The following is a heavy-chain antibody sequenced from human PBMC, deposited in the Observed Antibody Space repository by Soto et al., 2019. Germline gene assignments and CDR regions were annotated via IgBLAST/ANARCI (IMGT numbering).Heavy chain of an antibody. D-gene: IGHD3-3*01. CDR3: ARGQRFSDWFDP. CDR1: GGSMSSYY. Sequence: PSETLSLTCTVSGGSMSSYYWTWIRQPAGKGLEWIGRVYSSGGTHYNPSLKSRVTISIDTSKNQFSLRLLSVTAADTAVYFCARGQRFSDWFDPWGQGTLVTVSS. CDR2: VYSSGGT. V-gene: IGHV4-4*07. J-gene: IGHJ5*02.